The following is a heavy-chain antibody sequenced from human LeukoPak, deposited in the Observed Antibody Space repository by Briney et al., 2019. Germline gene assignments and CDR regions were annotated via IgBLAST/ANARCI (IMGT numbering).Heavy chain of an antibody. V-gene: IGHV3-48*01. J-gene: IGHJ4*02. CDR1: GFTFSSYT. CDR2: ISGSSNTK. CDR3: ARKSGSGWPRYFDY. D-gene: IGHD6-19*01. Sequence: GGSLRLSCAASGFTFSSYTLIWVRQAPGKGLEWISYISGSSNTKLYADSVEGRFTISRDNAESSLYLQMNSLRAEDTAVYYCARKSGSGWPRYFDYWGQGTLVTVSS.